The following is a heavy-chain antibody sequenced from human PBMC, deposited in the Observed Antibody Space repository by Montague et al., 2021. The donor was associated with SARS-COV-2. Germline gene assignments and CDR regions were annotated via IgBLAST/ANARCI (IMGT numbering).Heavy chain of an antibody. J-gene: IGHJ4*02. Sequence: SETLSLTCAVYGGSFSGYYWSWIRQPPGKGLEWIGEINHSGSTNYNPYLKSQVTISVDTSKNQFSLKLSSVTAADTAVYYCARGSRQWLVRPPHYYYFDYWGQGTLVTVSS. CDR3: ARGSRQWLVRPPHYYYFDY. D-gene: IGHD6-19*01. V-gene: IGHV4-34*01. CDR2: INHSGST. CDR1: GGSFSGYY.